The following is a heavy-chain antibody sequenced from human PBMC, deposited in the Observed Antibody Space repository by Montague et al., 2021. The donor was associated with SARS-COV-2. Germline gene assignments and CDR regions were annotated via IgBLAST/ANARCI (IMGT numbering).Heavy chain of an antibody. Sequence: TLSLTCTVSGGSVNSGYYYWSWLRQPAGQRLDWMGRISTSGNTNYNPSLRIRLSIFVDTSKNQFSLNLRSVTAAATAVYYCARDTEVEIRTYSYYKMDVWGQGTTVTVSS. D-gene: IGHD2-21*01. J-gene: IGHJ6*02. V-gene: IGHV4-61*02. CDR2: ISTSGNT. CDR1: GGSVNSGYYY. CDR3: ARDTEVEIRTYSYYKMDV.